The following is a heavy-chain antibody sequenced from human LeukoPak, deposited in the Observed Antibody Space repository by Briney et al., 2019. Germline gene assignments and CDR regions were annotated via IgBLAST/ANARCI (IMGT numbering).Heavy chain of an antibody. CDR2: INYSGTT. Sequence: SETLSLTCTVSGGSISSGTYYWVWIRQPPGKGLEWIGSINYSGTTYYNPSLKSRVTISIDTSKNQFSLKLSSVTAADTVLYFCARLIGVSGTFDYWDQGTLVTVSS. CDR1: GGSISSGTYY. D-gene: IGHD6-19*01. J-gene: IGHJ4*02. CDR3: ARLIGVSGTFDY. V-gene: IGHV4-39*01.